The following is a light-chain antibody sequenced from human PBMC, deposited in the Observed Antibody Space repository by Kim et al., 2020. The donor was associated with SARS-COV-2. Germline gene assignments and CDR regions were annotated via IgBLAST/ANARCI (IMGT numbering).Light chain of an antibody. V-gene: IGLV2-14*03. CDR1: SGYVGGYNY. CDR2: DVS. J-gene: IGLJ1*01. CDR3: SSYTSSSTYV. Sequence: GLSSTISCTGTSGYVGGYNYVACYQQHLGKAPTLMIYDVSNRPSGVSNRFSGSKSGNTASLTISGLQAEDEADYYCSSYTSSSTYVFGTGTKVTVL.